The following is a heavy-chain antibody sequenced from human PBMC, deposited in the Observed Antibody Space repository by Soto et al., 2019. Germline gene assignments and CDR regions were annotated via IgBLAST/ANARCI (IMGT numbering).Heavy chain of an antibody. CDR3: ARSITMVRGAKDVYNWFDP. J-gene: IGHJ5*02. D-gene: IGHD3-10*01. CDR2: IYHSGST. V-gene: IGHV4-4*02. Sequence: QVQLQESGPGLVKPSGTLSLTCAVSGGSISSSNWWSWVRQPPGKGLEWIGEIYHSGSTNYNPSLKSRVTISVDKSKNQFSLKLSSVTAADTAVYYCARSITMVRGAKDVYNWFDPWGQGTLVTVSS. CDR1: GGSISSSNW.